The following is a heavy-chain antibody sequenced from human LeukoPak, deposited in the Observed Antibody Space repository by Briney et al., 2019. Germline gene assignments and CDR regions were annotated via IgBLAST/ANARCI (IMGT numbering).Heavy chain of an antibody. V-gene: IGHV1-69*13. CDR2: IIPIFGTA. CDR1: GGTFSSYA. CDR3: ARCVIAAANWFDP. J-gene: IGHJ5*02. D-gene: IGHD6-13*01. Sequence: SVKVSCKASGGTFSSYAISWVRQAPGQGLEWMGGIIPIFGTANYAQKFQGRVTITADESTSTAYMELRSLRSDDTAVYYCARCVIAAANWFDPWGQGTLVTVSS.